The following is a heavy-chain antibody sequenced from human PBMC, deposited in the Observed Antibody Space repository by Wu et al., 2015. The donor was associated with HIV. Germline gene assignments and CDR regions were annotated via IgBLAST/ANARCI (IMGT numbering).Heavy chain of an antibody. Sequence: QVQLVQSGAEVKKPGSSVKVSCKASGGTFSSYAISWVRQAPGQGLEWMGRIIPIFGTGNYAQKFQGRVTITADESTSTAYMELSSLRSEDKAVYYCAREFGHVDTDMVRYYYYGMDVWGQGTTVTVSS. CDR3: AREFGHVDTDMVRYYYYGMDV. D-gene: IGHD5-18*01. V-gene: IGHV1-69*13. CDR2: IIPIFGTG. CDR1: GGTFSSYA. J-gene: IGHJ6*02.